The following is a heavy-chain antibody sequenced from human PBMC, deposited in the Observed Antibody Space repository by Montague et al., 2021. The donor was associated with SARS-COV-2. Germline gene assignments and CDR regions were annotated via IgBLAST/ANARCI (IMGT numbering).Heavy chain of an antibody. D-gene: IGHD3-10*01. V-gene: IGHV5-51*01. J-gene: IGHJ5*02. CDR2: IYPDDSDT. Sequence: QSGAKVKKPGESLKISCKGFGYTFGNYWIAWVRQMPGKGLEWMGIIYPDDSDTRYSPSFQGQVTISADKPINTAYLQWNSLKASDTAMYYCAGAYGSGASRGFDPWGQGTLVTVSS. CDR1: GYTFGNYW. CDR3: AGAYGSGASRGFDP.